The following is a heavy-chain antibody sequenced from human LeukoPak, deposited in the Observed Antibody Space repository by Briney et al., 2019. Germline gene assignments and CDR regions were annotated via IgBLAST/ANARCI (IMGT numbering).Heavy chain of an antibody. CDR1: GFTFSDYY. CDR2: ISSSGTSI. V-gene: IGHV3-11*01. J-gene: IGHJ1*01. D-gene: IGHD1-1*01. CDR3: ATASAITSPGTFQH. Sequence: GGSLRLSCGGSGFTFSDYYMNWIRQAPGKGLEWVSYISSSGTSIYQSDSVKGRFTISRDNAKNSLYLQMNSLRAEDTAVYYCATASAITSPGTFQHWGQGTPVTVSS.